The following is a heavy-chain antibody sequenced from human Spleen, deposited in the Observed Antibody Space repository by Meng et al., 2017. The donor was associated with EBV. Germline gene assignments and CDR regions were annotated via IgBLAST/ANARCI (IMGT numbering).Heavy chain of an antibody. Sequence: QITLKESGPTLVKPPQTLTLTCTFPGFSLSTHGLSVGWVRQPPGKALEWLALIYWDGNKHYRPSLRTRLTITKDTSKNQVVLSMTNVDPVDTATYFCAHRAGYSYGFSYFDSWGQGTLVTVSS. D-gene: IGHD5-18*01. CDR1: GFSLSTHGLS. J-gene: IGHJ4*02. CDR2: IYWDGNK. V-gene: IGHV2-5*02. CDR3: AHRAGYSYGFSYFDS.